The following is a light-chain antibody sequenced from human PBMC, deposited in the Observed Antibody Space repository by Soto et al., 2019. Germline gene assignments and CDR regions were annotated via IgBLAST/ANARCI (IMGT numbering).Light chain of an antibody. CDR1: QAISTW. J-gene: IGKJ1*01. V-gene: IGKV1D-12*01. CDR2: AAS. CDR3: QQANSFPRT. Sequence: DIPMTQSPSSVSASVGDRVTITCRASQAISTWLAWYQQKPGKAPKLLIYAASNLQTGVPSRFSGSGSGTDVTPTISSLQPEDFSTYYCQQANSFPRTFGQGTKVEIK.